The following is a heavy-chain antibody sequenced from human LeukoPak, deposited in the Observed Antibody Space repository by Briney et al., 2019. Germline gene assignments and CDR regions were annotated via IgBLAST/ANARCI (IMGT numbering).Heavy chain of an antibody. CDR1: GLTFSSYW. J-gene: IGHJ5*02. CDR3: ARGISGYDNWFDP. V-gene: IGHV3-74*01. Sequence: PGGSLRLSCAASGLTFSSYWMHWVRQAPGKGLVWVSRINSDGSSTSYADSVKGRFTISRDNAKNTLYLQMNSLRAEDTAVYYCARGISGYDNWFDPWGQGTLVSVSS. D-gene: IGHD2-15*01. CDR2: INSDGSST.